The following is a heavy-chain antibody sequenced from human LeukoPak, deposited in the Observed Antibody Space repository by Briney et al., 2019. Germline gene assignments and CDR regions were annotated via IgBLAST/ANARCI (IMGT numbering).Heavy chain of an antibody. CDR3: ARVTGITIFGVVSNGMDV. J-gene: IGHJ6*02. V-gene: IGHV1-18*04. CDR2: ISAYNGNT. D-gene: IGHD3-3*01. CDR1: GYTFTSYY. Sequence: ASVKVSCKASGYTFTSYYMHWVRQAPGQGLEWMGWISAYNGNTNYAQKLQGRVTMTTDTSTSTAYMELRSLRSDDTAVYYCARVTGITIFGVVSNGMDVWGQGTTVTVSS.